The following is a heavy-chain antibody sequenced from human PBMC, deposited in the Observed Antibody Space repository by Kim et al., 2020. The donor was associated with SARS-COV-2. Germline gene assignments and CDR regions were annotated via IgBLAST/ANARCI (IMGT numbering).Heavy chain of an antibody. J-gene: IGHJ3*02. CDR2: ISGSGGST. V-gene: IGHV3-23*01. D-gene: IGHD3-22*01. CDR1: GFTFSSYA. Sequence: GGSLRLSCAASGFTFSSYAMSWVRQAPGKGLEWVSAISGSGGSTYYADSVKGRFTISRDNSKNTLYLQMNSLRAEYTAVYYCAKWTSYYYDSERNAFDIWGQGTMVTVSS. CDR3: AKWTSYYYDSERNAFDI.